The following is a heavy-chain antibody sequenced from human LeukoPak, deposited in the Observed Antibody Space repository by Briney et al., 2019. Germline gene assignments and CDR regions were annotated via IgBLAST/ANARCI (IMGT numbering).Heavy chain of an antibody. D-gene: IGHD3-22*01. V-gene: IGHV4-39*01. Sequence: SETLSLTCTVSGGSISSSSYYWGWIRQPPGKGLEGSGSIYYSGSTYYNPSPKSRVTISVDTSKNQFSLKLSSVTAAATAVYYCARLEGSSGSDAFDIWGQGTMVTVSS. CDR2: IYYSGST. CDR3: ARLEGSSGSDAFDI. CDR1: GGSISSSSYY. J-gene: IGHJ3*02.